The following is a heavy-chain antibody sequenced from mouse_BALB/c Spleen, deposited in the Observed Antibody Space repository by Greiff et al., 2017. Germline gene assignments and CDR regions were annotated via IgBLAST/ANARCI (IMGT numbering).Heavy chain of an antibody. CDR3: ARTIYYGYDDAMDY. Sequence: EVQRVESGAELVKPGASVKLSCTASGFNIKDTYMHWVKQRPEQGLEWIGRIDPANGNTKYDPKFQGKATITADTSSNTAYLQLSSLTSEDTAVYYCARTIYYGYDDAMDYWGQGTSVTVSS. D-gene: IGHD2-2*01. CDR1: GFNIKDTY. J-gene: IGHJ4*01. V-gene: IGHV14-3*02. CDR2: IDPANGNT.